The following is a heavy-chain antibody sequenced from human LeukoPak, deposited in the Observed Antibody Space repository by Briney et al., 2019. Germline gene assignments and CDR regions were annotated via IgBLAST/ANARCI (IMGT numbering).Heavy chain of an antibody. CDR1: GFTFDDYA. CDR2: ISLNSGTI. V-gene: IGHV3-9*01. D-gene: IGHD5-18*01. CDR3: AKGIQAGYSYGMDV. Sequence: GGSLRLSCAASGFTFDDYAMYWVRQAPGKGLEWVSGISLNSGTIGYADSVKSRFTISRDNAKNFLHLQMNSLRGEDTALYYCAKGIQAGYSYGMDVWGQGTTVTVSS. J-gene: IGHJ6*02.